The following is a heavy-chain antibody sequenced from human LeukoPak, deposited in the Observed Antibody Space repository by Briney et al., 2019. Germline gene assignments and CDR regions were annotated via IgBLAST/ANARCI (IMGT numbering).Heavy chain of an antibody. CDR1: GFTFSSYS. V-gene: IGHV3-21*01. Sequence: GGSLRLSCAASGFTFSSYSMNWVRQAPGKGLEWVASISSSSRYIYYADSVKGRFTISRDNAKNSLYLQMNSLRAEDTAVYYCARGARSLYDNLYWGQGTLVTVSS. CDR3: ARGARSLYDNLY. CDR2: ISSSSRYI. D-gene: IGHD3-22*01. J-gene: IGHJ4*02.